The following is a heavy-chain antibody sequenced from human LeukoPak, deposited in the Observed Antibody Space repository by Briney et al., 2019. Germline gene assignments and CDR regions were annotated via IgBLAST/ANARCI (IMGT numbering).Heavy chain of an antibody. J-gene: IGHJ4*02. V-gene: IGHV4-39*07. CDR1: GGSISSSSYY. D-gene: IGHD3-10*01. CDR2: INHSGST. Sequence: PSETLSLTCTVSGGSISSSSYYWSWLRQPPGKGLEWIGEINHSGSTNYNPSLKSRVTISVDTSKNQFSLKLSSVTAADTAVYYCARGVGSYHGAGSYNYWGQGTLVTVSS. CDR3: ARGVGSYHGAGSYNY.